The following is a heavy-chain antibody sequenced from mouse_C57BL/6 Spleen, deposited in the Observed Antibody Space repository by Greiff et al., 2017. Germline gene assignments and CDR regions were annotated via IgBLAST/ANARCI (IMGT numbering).Heavy chain of an antibody. CDR1: GYTFTSYW. J-gene: IGHJ1*03. V-gene: IGHV1-74*01. Sequence: QVQLQQPGAELVKPGASVKVSCKASGYTFTSYWMHWVKQRPGQGLEWIGRIHPSDSDTNYNQKFKGKATLTVDKSSSTAYMQLSSLTSEDSAGYYSAICTVEEGGYCGVWGTGTTVTVA. CDR3: AICTVEEGGYCGV. CDR2: IHPSDSDT. D-gene: IGHD1-1*01.